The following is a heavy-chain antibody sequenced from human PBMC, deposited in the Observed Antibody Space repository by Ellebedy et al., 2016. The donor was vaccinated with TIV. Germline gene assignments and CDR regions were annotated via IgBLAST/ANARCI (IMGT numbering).Heavy chain of an antibody. CDR3: ARGFRGVGFY. CDR1: GGSFSGYY. V-gene: IGHV4-34*01. Sequence: SETLSLTXAVYGGSFSGYYWSWIRQPPGKGLEWIGEINHSGSTNYNPSLKSRVTISVDTSKKQFSLKLSSMTAADTAVYYCARGFRGVGFYWGQGTLVTVSS. D-gene: IGHD1-26*01. CDR2: INHSGST. J-gene: IGHJ4*02.